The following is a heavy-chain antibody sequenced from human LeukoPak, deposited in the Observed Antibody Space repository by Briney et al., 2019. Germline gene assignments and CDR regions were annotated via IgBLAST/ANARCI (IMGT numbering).Heavy chain of an antibody. V-gene: IGHV1-2*02. CDR3: ARGPIFGVGRSNWFDP. Sequence: ASVKVSCKASGYTFTGYYMHWVRQAPGQGLEWMGWINPNSGGTNYAQKFQGRVTMTRDTSISTAYMGLSRLRSDDTAVYYCARGPIFGVGRSNWFDPWGQGTLVTVSS. CDR1: GYTFTGYY. J-gene: IGHJ5*02. D-gene: IGHD3-3*01. CDR2: INPNSGGT.